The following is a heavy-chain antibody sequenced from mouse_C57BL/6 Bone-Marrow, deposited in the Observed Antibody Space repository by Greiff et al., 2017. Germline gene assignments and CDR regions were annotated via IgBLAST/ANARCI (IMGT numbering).Heavy chain of an antibody. CDR2: IDPENGDT. V-gene: IGHV14-4*01. CDR1: GFNIKDDY. D-gene: IGHD2-4*01. Sequence: EVQLQQSGAELVRPGASVKLSCTASGFNIKDDYMHWVKQRPEQGLEWIGWIDPENGDTEYASKFQGKATITVDTSSNTAYLQLSSLTYEDSAVYYCARRGYDYDDAMDYWGQGTSVTVSS. CDR3: ARRGYDYDDAMDY. J-gene: IGHJ4*01.